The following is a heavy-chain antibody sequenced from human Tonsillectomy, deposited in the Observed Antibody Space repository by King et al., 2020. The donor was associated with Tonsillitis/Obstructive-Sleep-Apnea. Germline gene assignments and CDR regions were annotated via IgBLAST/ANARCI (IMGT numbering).Heavy chain of an antibody. V-gene: IGHV3-7*03. CDR3: ARVVKWIQLWPDAFDI. CDR2: IKEDGREK. Sequence: DVQLVESGGGLVQPGGSLRLSCAASGFAFSSYWMSWVRQAPGKGLEWVANIKEDGREKYYVDSVKGRFTISRDNAKKSLYLQMNSLRVEDTAVYYCARVVKWIQLWPDAFDIWGQGTMVTVSS. J-gene: IGHJ3*02. D-gene: IGHD5-18*01. CDR1: GFAFSSYW.